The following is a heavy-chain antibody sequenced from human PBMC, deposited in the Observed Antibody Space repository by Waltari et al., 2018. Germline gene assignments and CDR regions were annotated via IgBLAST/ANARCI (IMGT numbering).Heavy chain of an antibody. Sequence: QVHLVQSGAEVRKPGSSVKVSCEASGGTFGTYAISWVRQAPGQGLEWMGGITPIYGTPNTAQKFQGRVNVAADELTTTAYMELSSLRSDDTAVYYCAKRIVGGPFDVWGQGTMVTVSS. D-gene: IGHD1-26*01. CDR2: ITPIYGTP. CDR1: GGTFGTYA. J-gene: IGHJ3*01. V-gene: IGHV1-69*12. CDR3: AKRIVGGPFDV.